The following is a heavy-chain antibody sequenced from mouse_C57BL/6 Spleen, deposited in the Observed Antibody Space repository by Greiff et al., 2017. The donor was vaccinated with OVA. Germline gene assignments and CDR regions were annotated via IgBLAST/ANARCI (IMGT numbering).Heavy chain of an antibody. CDR1: GYTFTDYN. CDR3: ARGTTVVATEGFAY. Sequence: EVQLQQSGPELVKPGASVKIPCKASGYTFTDYNMDWVKQSHGKSLEWIGDINPNNGGTIYNQKFKGKATLTVDKSSSTAYMELRSLTSEDTAVYYCARGTTVVATEGFAYWGQGTLVTVSA. D-gene: IGHD1-1*01. CDR2: INPNNGGT. J-gene: IGHJ3*01. V-gene: IGHV1-18*01.